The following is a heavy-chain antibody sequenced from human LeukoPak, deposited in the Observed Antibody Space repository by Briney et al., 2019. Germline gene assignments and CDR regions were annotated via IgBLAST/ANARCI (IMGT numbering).Heavy chain of an antibody. J-gene: IGHJ6*02. V-gene: IGHV1-69*04. CDR1: GGTSSSYA. D-gene: IGHD6-13*01. Sequence: SVKVSCKPSGGTSSSYAISWVRQAPGQGLEWMGRIIPILGTTNYAQKFEGRVTFTADKSTSTAYMEMSRLRSEDTATYYCASKESQIAAXXGLDVWGQXTTVTVSS. CDR3: ASKESQIAAXXGLDV. CDR2: IIPILGTT.